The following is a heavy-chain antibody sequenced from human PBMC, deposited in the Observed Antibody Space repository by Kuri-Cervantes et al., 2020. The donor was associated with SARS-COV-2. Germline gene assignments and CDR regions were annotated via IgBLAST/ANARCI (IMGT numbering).Heavy chain of an antibody. CDR1: GYTFTSYY. CDR3: ARVGPLRYSSSWEHDY. V-gene: IGHV1-2*02. Sequence: ASVKVFCKASGYTFTSYYMHWVRQAPGQGLEWMGWINPNSGGTNYAQKFQGRVTMTRDTSISTAHMELSRLRSDDTAVYYCARVGPLRYSSSWEHDYWGQGTLVTVSS. D-gene: IGHD6-13*01. J-gene: IGHJ4*02. CDR2: INPNSGGT.